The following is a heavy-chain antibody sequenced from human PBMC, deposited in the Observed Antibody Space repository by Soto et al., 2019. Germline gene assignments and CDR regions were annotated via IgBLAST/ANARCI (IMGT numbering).Heavy chain of an antibody. CDR1: GFTFSSYG. D-gene: IGHD4-4*01. J-gene: IGHJ6*02. Sequence: QVQLVESGGGVVQPGRSLRLSCAASGFTFSSYGMHWVRQAPGKGLEWVAVISYDGSNKYYADSVKGRFTISRDNSKKXLYLQMNSLRAEDTAVYYCAKDAQPTPYYYYGMDVWGQGTTVTVSS. V-gene: IGHV3-30*18. CDR2: ISYDGSNK. CDR3: AKDAQPTPYYYYGMDV.